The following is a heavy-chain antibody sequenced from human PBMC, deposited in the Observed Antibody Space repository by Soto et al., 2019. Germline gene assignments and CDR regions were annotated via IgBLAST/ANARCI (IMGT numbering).Heavy chain of an antibody. CDR1: GYTFTSYG. D-gene: IGHD3-10*01. Sequence: QVQLVQSGAEVKKPGASVKVSCEASGYTFTSYGISWVRQAPGQGLEWMGWISTYNGNTNYAQTFQGRVTLTTDTYKSTAYMDLGNLRSDDTAVYYCAKVNGEWLVDDWGQGTLVTVSS. CDR3: AKVNGEWLVDD. J-gene: IGHJ4*02. CDR2: ISTYNGNT. V-gene: IGHV1-18*01.